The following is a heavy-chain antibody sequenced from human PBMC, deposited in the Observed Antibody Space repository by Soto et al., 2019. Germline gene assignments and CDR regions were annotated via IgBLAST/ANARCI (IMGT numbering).Heavy chain of an antibody. CDR2: ISYDGSNK. Sequence: QVQLVESGGGVVQPGRSLRLSCAASGFTFSSYAMHWVRQAPGKGLEWVAVISYDGSNKYYAHSVKGRFTISRDNYKNTLYPQMTSLRAEDTAVYYCARSYDYVCGSYRYGRCAFDIWGQGTMVTVSS. V-gene: IGHV3-30-3*01. D-gene: IGHD3-16*02. CDR3: ARSYDYVCGSYRYGRCAFDI. J-gene: IGHJ3*02. CDR1: GFTFSSYA.